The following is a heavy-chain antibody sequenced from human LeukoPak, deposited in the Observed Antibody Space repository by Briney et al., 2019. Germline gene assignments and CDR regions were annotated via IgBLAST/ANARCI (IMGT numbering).Heavy chain of an antibody. CDR3: ARDLFSQYYDFWGGYNPFGY. D-gene: IGHD3-3*01. CDR1: GYTFTSYY. CDR2: INPSGGST. V-gene: IGHV1-46*01. Sequence: ASVKVSCKASGYTFTSYYMHWVRQAPGQGLEWMGIINPSGGSTSYAQKFQGRVTMTRDTSTSTVYMELSSLRSEDTAVYYCARDLFSQYYDFWGGYNPFGYWGQGTLVTVSS. J-gene: IGHJ4*02.